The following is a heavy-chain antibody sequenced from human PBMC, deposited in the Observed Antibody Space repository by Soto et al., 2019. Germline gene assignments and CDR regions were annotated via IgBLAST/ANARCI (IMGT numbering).Heavy chain of an antibody. CDR1: GHTLTELS. CDR2: FDPETHDT. CDR3: ATDFRSGSNGGGFAY. D-gene: IGHD3-10*01. Sequence: QVQMVQSGAEVKKSGASVKVSCKASGHTLTELSIHWVRQTPGKGLEWMGGFDPETHDTKYVQKVQGRITMTGDTSTVTAYMDLSSLRSEDTATYYCATDFRSGSNGGGFAYWGEGTLVTVSS. V-gene: IGHV1-24*01. J-gene: IGHJ4*02.